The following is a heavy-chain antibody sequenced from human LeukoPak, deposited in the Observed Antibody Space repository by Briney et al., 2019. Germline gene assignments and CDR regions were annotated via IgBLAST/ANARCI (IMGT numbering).Heavy chain of an antibody. CDR2: IYYSGIT. D-gene: IGHD5-18*01. Sequence: PSETLSLTCTVSGGSISSYDYYWSWIRQPPGKGLEWIGYIYYSGITYYNPSLKSRVTISIDTYKNQFSLKLSSVTAADTTVYYCARDGYSHPHGYWGQGTLVTVSS. CDR3: ARDGYSHPHGY. CDR1: GGSISSYDYY. V-gene: IGHV4-30-4*01. J-gene: IGHJ4*02.